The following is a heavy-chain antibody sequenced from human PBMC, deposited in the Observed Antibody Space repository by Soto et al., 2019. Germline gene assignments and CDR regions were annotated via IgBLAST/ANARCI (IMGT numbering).Heavy chain of an antibody. V-gene: IGHV3-21*01. CDR1: GFTFSSYS. CDR2: ISSSSSYI. CDR3: AREISGSPKTLMDV. D-gene: IGHD1-26*01. Sequence: GGTLRLSCAVSGFTFSSYSMNWVCQAPGKGLEWVSSISSSSSYIYYADSVKGRFTISRDNAKNSLYLQMNSLRDEDTAVYYCAREISGSPKTLMDVRGQGSTVTGS. J-gene: IGHJ6*02.